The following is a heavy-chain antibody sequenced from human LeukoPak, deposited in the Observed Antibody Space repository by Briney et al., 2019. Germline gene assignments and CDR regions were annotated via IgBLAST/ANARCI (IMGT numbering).Heavy chain of an antibody. CDR2: TSGDGITT. V-gene: IGHV3-43*02. Sequence: QAGKSLRLSCAASGFTFSSYGMHWVRQAPGKGLEWVSLTSGDGITTYFADSVKGRFTISRDNSKSSLFLQMNSLRTEDTALYYCARDHVYGGADYWGQGTLVTVSS. D-gene: IGHD5/OR15-5a*01. CDR1: GFTFSSYG. J-gene: IGHJ4*02. CDR3: ARDHVYGGADY.